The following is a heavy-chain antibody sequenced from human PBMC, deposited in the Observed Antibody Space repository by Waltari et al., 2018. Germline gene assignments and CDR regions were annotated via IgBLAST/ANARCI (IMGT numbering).Heavy chain of an antibody. CDR1: GGSISSYY. J-gene: IGHJ3*02. CDR3: ARDYYDSSGYYGTDAFDI. V-gene: IGHV4-4*07. CDR2: IYTSGST. Sequence: QVQLQESGPGLVKPSETLSLTCTVSGGSISSYYWSWIRQPAGKGLEWIGRIYTSGSTNYNPALKSRVTMSVDTSKNQFSLKLSSVTAADTAVYYCARDYYDSSGYYGTDAFDIWGQGTMVTVSS. D-gene: IGHD3-22*01.